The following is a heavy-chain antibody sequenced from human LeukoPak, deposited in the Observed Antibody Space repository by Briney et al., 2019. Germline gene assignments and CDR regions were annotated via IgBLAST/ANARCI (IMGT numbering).Heavy chain of an antibody. J-gene: IGHJ4*01. V-gene: IGHV3-7*01. CDR1: VFTFSSYW. CDR3: AGGPGFLIDC. Sequence: GGSLRLSCAASVFTFSSYWMSWVRRAPGKGLEWIANINQNGNEKNYLDSMKGRLTISRDNANNLVFLQMNSLRIEDTAVYYCAGGPGFLIDCWGHGTLVTVSS. CDR2: INQNGNEK. D-gene: IGHD3-3*01.